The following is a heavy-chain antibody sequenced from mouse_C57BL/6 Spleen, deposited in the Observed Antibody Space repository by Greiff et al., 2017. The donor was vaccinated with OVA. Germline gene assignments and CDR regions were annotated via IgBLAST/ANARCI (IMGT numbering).Heavy chain of an antibody. J-gene: IGHJ2*01. CDR2: IDPENGDT. D-gene: IGHD2-4*01. V-gene: IGHV14-4*01. CDR3: TNYGGY. Sequence: VHVKQSGAELVRPGASVKLSCTASGFNIKDDYMHWVKQRPEQGLEWIGWIDPENGDTEYASKFQGKATITADTSSNTAYLQLSSLTSEDTAVYYCTNYGGYWGQGTTLTVSS. CDR1: GFNIKDDY.